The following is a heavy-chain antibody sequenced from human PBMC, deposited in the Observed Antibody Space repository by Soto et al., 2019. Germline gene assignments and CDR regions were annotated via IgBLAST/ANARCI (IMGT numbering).Heavy chain of an antibody. CDR1: GGSFSSSA. CDR3: ASPGQVYYDSSGYYY. J-gene: IGHJ4*02. Sequence: QVPLVQSGAEVKKPGSSVKVSCKASGGSFSSSAISWVRQAPGQGLQWMGGILPVFGTANYAQKFEGRVTITADESTSTVYMELRSLRSEDTAVYYCASPGQVYYDSSGYYYWGQGTLVTVSS. CDR2: ILPVFGTA. D-gene: IGHD3-22*01. V-gene: IGHV1-69*01.